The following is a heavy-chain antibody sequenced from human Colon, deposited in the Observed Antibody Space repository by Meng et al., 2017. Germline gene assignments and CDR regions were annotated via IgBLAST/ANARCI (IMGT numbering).Heavy chain of an antibody. CDR2: IYPSGRT. V-gene: IGHV4-4*02. CDR1: GDSLSQWNG. CDR3: ARKRTSPGTLGFDY. D-gene: IGHD6-13*01. J-gene: IGHJ4*02. Sequence: HGHAQVSVPGLVKACGTLSLTVAVSGDSLSQWNGWTWVRQPPGKGLEWIGEIYPSGRTSSNPSLQGRVTILLDKSKNQFSLELNSVTAADTAIYFCARKRTSPGTLGFDYWGQGTLVTV.